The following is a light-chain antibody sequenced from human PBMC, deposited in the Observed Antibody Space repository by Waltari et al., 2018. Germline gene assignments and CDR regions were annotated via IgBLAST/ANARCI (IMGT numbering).Light chain of an antibody. J-gene: IGLJ1*01. CDR2: DVS. CDR1: SSDVGDYNY. Sequence: QSALTQPRSVSGSPGPSVTISCTGTSSDVGDYNYVSWYQQHPGKAPKLMIYDVSKRPSGVPDRFSGSKSGNTASLTISGLQADDEADYYCCSYAGSYTLYVFGTGTKVTVL. V-gene: IGLV2-11*01. CDR3: CSYAGSYTLYV.